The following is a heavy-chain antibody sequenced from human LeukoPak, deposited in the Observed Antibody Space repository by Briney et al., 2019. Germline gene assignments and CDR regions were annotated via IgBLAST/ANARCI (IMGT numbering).Heavy chain of an antibody. CDR1: GGSFSGYY. V-gene: IGHV4-34*01. CDR2: INHSGST. CDR3: ARTSIAARRANAFDI. J-gene: IGHJ3*02. Sequence: SDTLSLTCAVYGGSFSGYYWSWIRQPPGKGLEWIGEINHSGSTNYNPSLKSRVTISVDRSKNQFSLKLSSVTAADTAVYYCARTSIAARRANAFDIWGQGTMVTVSS. D-gene: IGHD6-6*01.